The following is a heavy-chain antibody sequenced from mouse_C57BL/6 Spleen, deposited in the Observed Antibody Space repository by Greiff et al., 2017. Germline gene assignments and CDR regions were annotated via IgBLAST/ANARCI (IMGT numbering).Heavy chain of an antibody. CDR2: IYPGDGDT. V-gene: IGHV1-82*01. D-gene: IGHD4-1*01. J-gene: IGHJ2*01. CDR1: GYAFSSSW. Sequence: VQLQQSGPELVKPGASVKISCKASGYAFSSSWMNWVKQRPGKGLEWIGRIYPGDGDTNYNGKFKGKATLTADKSSSTAYMQLSSLTSEDSAVYFCARWGAGTDYFDYWGQGTTLTVSS. CDR3: ARWGAGTDYFDY.